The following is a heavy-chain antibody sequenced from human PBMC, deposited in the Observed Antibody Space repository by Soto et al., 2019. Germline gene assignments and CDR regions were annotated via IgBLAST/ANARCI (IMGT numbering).Heavy chain of an antibody. J-gene: IGHJ4*02. Sequence: PGGSLRLSCAASGFTFSSYAMSWVRQAPGKGLEWVSAISGSGGSTYYADSVKGRFTISRDNSKNTLYLQMNSLRAEDTAVYYCAKEIDYDFWSGYYTGPPPNLGYFDYWGQGTLVTVSS. D-gene: IGHD3-3*01. CDR2: ISGSGGST. CDR1: GFTFSSYA. CDR3: AKEIDYDFWSGYYTGPPPNLGYFDY. V-gene: IGHV3-23*01.